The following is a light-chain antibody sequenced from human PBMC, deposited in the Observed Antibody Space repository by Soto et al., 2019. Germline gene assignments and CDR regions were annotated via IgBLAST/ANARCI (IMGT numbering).Light chain of an antibody. CDR2: DAS. J-gene: IGKJ3*01. V-gene: IGKV1-33*01. Sequence: DIPLTQSPSSLSASVGDRVTITCQASQDISNHLNWYQQKPGKAPNLLIYDASDLETGVPSRFSGGGSGTFFSFTINGLQPEDIATYYCQRHDGVPLFGPGTKVEIK. CDR3: QRHDGVPL. CDR1: QDISNH.